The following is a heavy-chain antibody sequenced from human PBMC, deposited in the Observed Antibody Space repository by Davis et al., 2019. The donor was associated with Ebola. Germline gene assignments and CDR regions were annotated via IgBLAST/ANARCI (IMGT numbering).Heavy chain of an antibody. D-gene: IGHD3-10*01. CDR1: GFTFSKYD. V-gene: IGHV3-23*01. CDR3: ATSGFSGFGELLWDYWYFDL. J-gene: IGHJ2*01. Sequence: GESLKISCAASGFTFSKYDMTWVRQAPGKGLEWVSVISGSGGSTYYADSVKGRFTISRDNSKNTLYLQMNSLRAEDTAVYYCATSGFSGFGELLWDYWYFDLWGRGTLVTVSS. CDR2: ISGSGGST.